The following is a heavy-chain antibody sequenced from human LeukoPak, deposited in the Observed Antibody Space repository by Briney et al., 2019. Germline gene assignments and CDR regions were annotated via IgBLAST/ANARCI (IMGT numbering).Heavy chain of an antibody. J-gene: IGHJ4*02. CDR3: MKLAGGGYGLRDYFDY. V-gene: IGHV3-30*18. D-gene: IGHD5-12*01. CDR2: MSYDGTNK. CDR1: GFTFNRNA. Sequence: GGSLRLSCAASGFTFNRNAISWVRQAPGKGLEWVAVMSYDGTNKYYVESVKGRFTISRDNSKNTLYLQMNSLKTEDTAVYYCMKLAGGGYGLRDYFDYWGQGTLVTVSS.